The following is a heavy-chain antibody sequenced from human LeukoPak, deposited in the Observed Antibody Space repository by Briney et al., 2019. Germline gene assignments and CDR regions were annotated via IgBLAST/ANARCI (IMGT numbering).Heavy chain of an antibody. CDR3: ARDSPSLYCGGDCSSRYFDL. Sequence: SVKVSCKASGGTFSSYAISWVRQAPGQGLEWMGGIIPIFGTANYAQKFQGRVTMIRDTSISTAYMELSRLRSDDTAVYYCARDSPSLYCGGDCSSRYFDLWGRGTLVTVSS. CDR2: IIPIFGTA. V-gene: IGHV1-69*05. CDR1: GGTFSSYA. D-gene: IGHD2-21*01. J-gene: IGHJ2*01.